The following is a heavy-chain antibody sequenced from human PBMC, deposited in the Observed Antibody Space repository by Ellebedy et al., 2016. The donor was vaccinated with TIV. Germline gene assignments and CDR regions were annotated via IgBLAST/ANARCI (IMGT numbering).Heavy chain of an antibody. D-gene: IGHD2-2*01. J-gene: IGHJ4*02. Sequence: PGGSLRLSCAASGFTFSGFGIHWVRHAPGEVLEWVAIIWYDGSNAYYADSVKGRCTISRDNSKNTLYVQMNSLRGEDTAFYYYARGRGDSTGSDYFEDWGQGILVTVSS. CDR1: GFTFSGFG. CDR2: IWYDGSNA. CDR3: ARGRGDSTGSDYFED. V-gene: IGHV3-33*01.